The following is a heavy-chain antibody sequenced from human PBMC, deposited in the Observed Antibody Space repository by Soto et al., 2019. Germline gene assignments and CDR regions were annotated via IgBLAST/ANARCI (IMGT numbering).Heavy chain of an antibody. J-gene: IGHJ4*02. CDR1: GYSFSTYS. D-gene: IGHD6-13*01. CDR3: ATWRSRSWFDY. Sequence: VESLTISCKGSGYSFSTYSIVWVRQMPGKGLEWMGNIFSSDPNTRYSPSFQGQVTISADKSISTAYLQWSSLKASDTAMYYCATWRSRSWFDYWGQGTLVTVSS. V-gene: IGHV5-51*01. CDR2: IFSSDPNT.